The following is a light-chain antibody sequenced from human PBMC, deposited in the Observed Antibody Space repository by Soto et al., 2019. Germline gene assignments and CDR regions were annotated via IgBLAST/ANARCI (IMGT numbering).Light chain of an antibody. J-gene: IGKJ1*01. V-gene: IGKV3-20*01. Sequence: EIVLTQSPGTLSLSPGERATLSCRASQSVSSSYLAWYQQKPGQAPSLLIYDASSRATGIPDRFSGSGSGTDFTLTISRLEPEDVAVYYCQQYGSSLWTFGQGTKVEIK. CDR1: QSVSSSY. CDR3: QQYGSSLWT. CDR2: DAS.